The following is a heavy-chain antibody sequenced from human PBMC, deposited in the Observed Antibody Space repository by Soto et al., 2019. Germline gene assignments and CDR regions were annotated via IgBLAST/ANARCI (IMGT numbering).Heavy chain of an antibody. V-gene: IGHV4-34*01. CDR1: GGSFSGYY. D-gene: IGHD6-19*01. Sequence: SETLSLTCAVYGGSFSGYYWSWIRQPPGKGLEWIGEINHSGSTNYNPSLKSRVTISVDTSKNQFSLKLSSVTAADTAVYYCARASSGLDYWGQGTLVTVS. J-gene: IGHJ4*02. CDR3: ARASSGLDY. CDR2: INHSGST.